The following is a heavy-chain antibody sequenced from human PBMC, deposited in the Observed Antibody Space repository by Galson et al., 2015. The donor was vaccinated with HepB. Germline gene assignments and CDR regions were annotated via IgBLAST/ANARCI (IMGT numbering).Heavy chain of an antibody. CDR1: GFTFXSFG. Sequence: SLRLSXXXSGFTFXSFGMHWVRQAPGKGLEXVXVISYDGNNQYYAGSVKGRFXISRDNSXXTLXXXMNXLREEDTAVYYCAKDQDVTVYGVFLMPYGMDVGGQXTTVSVSS. D-gene: IGHD3-3*01. CDR2: ISYDGNNQ. CDR3: AKDQDVTVYGVFLMPYGMDV. J-gene: IGHJ6*02. V-gene: IGHV3-30*18.